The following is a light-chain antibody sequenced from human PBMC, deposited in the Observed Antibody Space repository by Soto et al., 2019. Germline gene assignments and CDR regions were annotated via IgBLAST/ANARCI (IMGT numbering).Light chain of an antibody. V-gene: IGLV1-40*01. CDR1: SSNIGTNYD. CDR2: NNN. J-gene: IGLJ2*01. Sequence: QSVLTQPPSVSGAPGQRVTISCTGSSSNIGTNYDVHWYQQLPGTAPKLLIYNNNNRPSGVPDRFSGSKSGTSASLAITGLQAEDEADYYCQSYDYSLSGVVLGGGTKVTVL. CDR3: QSYDYSLSGVV.